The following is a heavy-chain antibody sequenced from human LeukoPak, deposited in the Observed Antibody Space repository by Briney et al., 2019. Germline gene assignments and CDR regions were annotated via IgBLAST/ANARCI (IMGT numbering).Heavy chain of an antibody. D-gene: IGHD3-10*01. J-gene: IGHJ5*02. CDR3: ATSESGRSWDWFAP. CDR1: GGSFRTYP. CDR2: LSQFFRRT. Sequence: ASVKVSCKASGGSFRTYPISWVRQAPGQGLEWMGGLSQFFRRTNYTQKFQGRLTISTDESSSTAYMELSDLRSDDTAVYYCATSESGRSWDWFAPWGQGTLVTVSS. V-gene: IGHV1-69*05.